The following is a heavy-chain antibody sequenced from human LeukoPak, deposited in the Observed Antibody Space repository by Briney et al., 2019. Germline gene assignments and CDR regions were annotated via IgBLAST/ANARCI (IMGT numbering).Heavy chain of an antibody. D-gene: IGHD3-3*01. Sequence: SETLSRTCAVYGGSFSGYYWSWIRQPAGKGLEWIGRIYTSGSTNYNPSLKSRVTMSVDMSKNQFSLKLSSVTAADTAVYYCARAGFDVWSGYVDYWGQGTLVTVSS. V-gene: IGHV4-59*10. CDR3: ARAGFDVWSGYVDY. CDR1: GGSFSGYY. J-gene: IGHJ4*02. CDR2: IYTSGST.